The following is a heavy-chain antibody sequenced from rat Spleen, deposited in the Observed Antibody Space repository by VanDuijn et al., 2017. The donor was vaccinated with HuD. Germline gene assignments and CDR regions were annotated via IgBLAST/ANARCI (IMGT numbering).Heavy chain of an antibody. CDR1: GFSLTSYH. CDR2: IWSNGDT. Sequence: QVQLKESGPGLVQPSQTQSLTCTVSGFSLTSYHVHWVRQSPGKGLEWMGVIWSNGDTSYNSALKSRLSINRDTSKSQVFLTMNSLQTEDTATYYCARHKDYYDGSYYNHPYVMDAWGQGASVTVSS. J-gene: IGHJ4*01. CDR3: ARHKDYYDGSYYNHPYVMDA. D-gene: IGHD1-12*02. V-gene: IGHV2-32*01.